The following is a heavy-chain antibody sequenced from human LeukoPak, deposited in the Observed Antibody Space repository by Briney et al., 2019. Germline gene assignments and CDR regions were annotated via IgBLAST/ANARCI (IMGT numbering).Heavy chain of an antibody. CDR2: ISYDGSNK. CDR3: ARPKWPGYSSSWFDY. D-gene: IGHD6-13*01. CDR1: GFTFSSYA. J-gene: IGHJ4*02. Sequence: GGSLRLPCAASGFTFSSYAMHWVRQAPGKGLEGVAVISYDGSNKYYADSVKGRFTISRDNSKNTLYLQMNSLRAEDTAVYYCARPKWPGYSSSWFDYWGQGTLVTVSS. V-gene: IGHV3-30-3*01.